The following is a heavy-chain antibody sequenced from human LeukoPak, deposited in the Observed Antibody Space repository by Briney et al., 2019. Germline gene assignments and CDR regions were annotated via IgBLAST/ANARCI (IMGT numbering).Heavy chain of an antibody. CDR1: GFIFSSYG. D-gene: IGHD4-23*01. J-gene: IGHJ4*02. Sequence: PGGSLRLSCAASGFIFSSYGMHWVRQAPGKGLEGVAFIQYDGNNKHYADSVKGRFTISRDNSKNTLYLQMNSMRAEDTAVYYCAKSSGGIRTLTTVVTPDYWGQGTLVTVSS. CDR3: AKSSGGIRTLTTVVTPDY. V-gene: IGHV3-30*02. CDR2: IQYDGNNK.